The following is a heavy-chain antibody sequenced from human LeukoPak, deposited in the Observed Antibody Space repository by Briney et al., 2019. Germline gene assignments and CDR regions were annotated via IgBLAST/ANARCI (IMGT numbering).Heavy chain of an antibody. CDR2: ISYDGSNK. CDR3: AKGWGTVNVFDI. Sequence: GGSLRLSCAASGFTFSSYGMHWVRQAPGKGLEWVAVISYDGSNKYYADSVKGRFTISRDNSKNTLYLQMNSLRAEDTAVYHCAKGWGTVNVFDIWGQGTMVTVSS. J-gene: IGHJ3*02. CDR1: GFTFSSYG. D-gene: IGHD4-17*01. V-gene: IGHV3-30*18.